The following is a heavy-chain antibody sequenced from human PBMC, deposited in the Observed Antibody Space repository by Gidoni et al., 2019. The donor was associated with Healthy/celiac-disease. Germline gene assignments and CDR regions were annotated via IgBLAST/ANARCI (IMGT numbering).Heavy chain of an antibody. Sequence: QVQLVQSGAEVKKPGASVKVSCKASGYTFTSYGISWVRQAPGQGLEWMGWISAYTGNTNYAQKLQGRVTMTTDTSTSTAYMELRSLRSDDTAVYYCARPHKVLPWFGGEAGGMDVWGQGTTVTVSS. CDR3: ARPHKVLPWFGGEAGGMDV. CDR1: GYTFTSYG. V-gene: IGHV1-18*01. D-gene: IGHD3-10*01. CDR2: ISAYTGNT. J-gene: IGHJ6*02.